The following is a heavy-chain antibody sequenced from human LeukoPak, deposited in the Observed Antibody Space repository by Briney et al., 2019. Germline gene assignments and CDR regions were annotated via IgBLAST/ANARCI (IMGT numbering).Heavy chain of an antibody. CDR1: GYTFTSYG. CDR3: ARDAPKYYDTLTQRGDY. D-gene: IGHD3-9*01. CDR2: ISAYNGNT. Sequence: GASVKVSCKASGYTFTSYGISWVRQAPGQGLEWMGWISAYNGNTNYAQKLQGRVTMTTDTSTSTAYMELRSLRSDDTAVYYCARDAPKYYDTLTQRGDYWGQGTLVTVSS. J-gene: IGHJ4*02. V-gene: IGHV1-18*01.